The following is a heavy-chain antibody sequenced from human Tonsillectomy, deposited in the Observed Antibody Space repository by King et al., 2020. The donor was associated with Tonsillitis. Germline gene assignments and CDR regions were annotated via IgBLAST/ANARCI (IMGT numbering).Heavy chain of an antibody. J-gene: IGHJ4*02. D-gene: IGHD5-12*01. CDR1: GFTFSSYA. CDR3: ARDQGGLITYYFDF. V-gene: IGHV3-30*01. CDR2: ISYDGSNK. Sequence: VQLVQSGGGVVQPGRSLRLSCAASGFTFSSYAMHWVRQAPGKGLEWVAVISYDGSNKYYADSVKGQFTISRDNSKNTLYLQMNSLRAEDTAVYYCARDQGGLITYYFDFWGQGTLVTLSS.